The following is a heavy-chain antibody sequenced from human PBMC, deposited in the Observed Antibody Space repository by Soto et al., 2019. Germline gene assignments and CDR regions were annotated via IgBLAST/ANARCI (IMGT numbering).Heavy chain of an antibody. V-gene: IGHV3-66*01. CDR2: VNSGGST. CDR1: GFTVTSNY. J-gene: IGHJ4*02. Sequence: EVQVVESGGGLVQPGGSLRLSCTASGFTVTSNYMNWVRQAPGKGLEWVSIVNSGGSTYYADSVKGRFSISRDNSKNTVYLQMNSLRVEDTAVYYCARGEFDYWGQGTLVTVSS. CDR3: ARGEFDY.